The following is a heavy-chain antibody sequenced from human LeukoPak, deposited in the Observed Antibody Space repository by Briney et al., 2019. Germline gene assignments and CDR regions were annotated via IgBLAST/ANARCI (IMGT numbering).Heavy chain of an antibody. CDR1: GGSISNYY. CDR3: ARDRYYYDSSGYRRMDV. V-gene: IGHV4-59*12. D-gene: IGHD3-22*01. Sequence: SETLSLTCTVSGGSISNYYWSWIRQPPGKGLEWIGYIYYSGSTNYNPSLKSRVTMSVDTSKNQFSLKLSSVTAADTAVYYCARDRYYYDSSGYRRMDVWGKGTTVTISS. CDR2: IYYSGST. J-gene: IGHJ6*04.